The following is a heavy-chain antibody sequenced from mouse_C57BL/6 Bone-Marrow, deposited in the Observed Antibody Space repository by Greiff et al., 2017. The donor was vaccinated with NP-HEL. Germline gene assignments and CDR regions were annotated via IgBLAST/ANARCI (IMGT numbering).Heavy chain of an antibody. CDR2: ISSGGSYT. CDR3: ARQGYYSNYGAY. D-gene: IGHD2-5*01. CDR1: GFTFSSYG. V-gene: IGHV5-6*02. Sequence: DVMLVESGGDLVKPGGSLKLSCAASGFTFSSYGMSWVRQTPDKRLEWVATISSGGSYTYYPDRVKGRVTISRDNAKNTLYLQMSSLKSEDTAMYYCARQGYYSNYGAYWGQGTLVTVSA. J-gene: IGHJ3*01.